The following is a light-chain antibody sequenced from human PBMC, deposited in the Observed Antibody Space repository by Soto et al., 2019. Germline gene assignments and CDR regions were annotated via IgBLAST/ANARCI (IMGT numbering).Light chain of an antibody. J-gene: IGKJ2*01. V-gene: IGKV1-39*01. CDR1: QTISTY. CDR2: GAS. Sequence: DIQMTQSPSSLSASVGDTVTITCRASQTISTYLSWLQQKPGQSPTLLIYGASTFQGGVPSRFSGSESETEFTLTISSLQAEDVATYYCQQTYIFPNTFGQGTTREI. CDR3: QQTYIFPNT.